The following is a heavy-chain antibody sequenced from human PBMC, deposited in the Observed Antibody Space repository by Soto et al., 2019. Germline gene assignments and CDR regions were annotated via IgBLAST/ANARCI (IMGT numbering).Heavy chain of an antibody. CDR1: GYSFTTYP. CDR2: VSTYNGNT. V-gene: IGHV1-18*01. Sequence: ASVKVSCKASGYSFTTYPITWVRQAPGQGLEWLGWVSTYNGNTNYAQGLQGRVSMTTDTSTSTAYLELRNLRSDDTAVYFCARDGKYSFGPYSHEALDVWGQGTTVTVSS. CDR3: ARDGKYSFGPYSHEALDV. D-gene: IGHD2-15*01. J-gene: IGHJ6*02.